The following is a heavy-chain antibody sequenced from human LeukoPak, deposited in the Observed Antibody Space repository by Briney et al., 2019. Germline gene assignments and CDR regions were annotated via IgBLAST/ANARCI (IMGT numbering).Heavy chain of an antibody. Sequence: GGPLRLSCAASGFTFSSYAMHWVRQAPGKGLEYVSAISSNGGSTYYANSVKGRFTISRDNSKNTLYLQMNSLRADDTAVYYCAKDSSLYGSGSYSDYWGQGTLVTVSS. CDR1: GFTFSSYA. J-gene: IGHJ4*02. CDR3: AKDSSLYGSGSYSDY. D-gene: IGHD3-10*01. V-gene: IGHV3-64*01. CDR2: ISSNGGST.